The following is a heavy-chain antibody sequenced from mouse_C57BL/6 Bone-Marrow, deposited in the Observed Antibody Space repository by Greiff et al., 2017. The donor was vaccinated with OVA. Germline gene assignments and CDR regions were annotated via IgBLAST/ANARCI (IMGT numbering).Heavy chain of an antibody. Sequence: EVKLMESGGGLVKPGGSLKLSCAASGFTFSSYAMSWVRQTPEKRLEWVATISDGGSYTYYPDNVKGRFTISRDNAKNNLYLQMSHLKSEDTAMYYCARELPWFAYWGQGTLVTVSA. CDR1: GFTFSSYA. J-gene: IGHJ3*01. CDR3: ARELPWFAY. CDR2: ISDGGSYT. V-gene: IGHV5-4*01.